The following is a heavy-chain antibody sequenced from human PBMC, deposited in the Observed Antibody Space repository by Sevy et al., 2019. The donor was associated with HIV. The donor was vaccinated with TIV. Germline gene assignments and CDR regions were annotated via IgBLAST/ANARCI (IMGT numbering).Heavy chain of an antibody. D-gene: IGHD2-15*01. V-gene: IGHV3-73*01. Sequence: GGSLRLSCTASGFIFSGSAIHWVRQASGKGLEWVGRIRSKAKSYASAYAASVKGRFTISRDDSKNTAYLQMNSLKTEDTAVYYCTRQAIYCSGNTCYHPYYFDYWGQRTLVTVSS. CDR1: GFIFSGSA. CDR2: IRSKAKSYAS. CDR3: TRQAIYCSGNTCYHPYYFDY. J-gene: IGHJ4*02.